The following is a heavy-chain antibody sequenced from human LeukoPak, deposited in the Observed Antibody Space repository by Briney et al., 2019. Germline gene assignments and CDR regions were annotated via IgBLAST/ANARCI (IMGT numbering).Heavy chain of an antibody. Sequence: PGGSLRLSCAASRFTFSSYSMNWVRQAPGKGLEWASSISSSSSYIYYADSVKGRFTISRDNAKNSLYLQMNSLRAEDTAVYYCARVGSIAAAGTPDYWGQGTLVTVSS. V-gene: IGHV3-21*01. CDR3: ARVGSIAAAGTPDY. CDR1: RFTFSSYS. D-gene: IGHD6-13*01. CDR2: ISSSSSYI. J-gene: IGHJ4*02.